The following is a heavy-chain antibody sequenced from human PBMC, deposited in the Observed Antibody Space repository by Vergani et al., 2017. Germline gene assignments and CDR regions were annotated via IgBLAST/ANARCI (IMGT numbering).Heavy chain of an antibody. CDR3: ARVWSSGGAGFDY. Sequence: VQLVESGGGVVQPGRSLRLSCAASGFTFSSYAMHWVRQAPGKGLEWVSSISSSSSYIYYADSVKGRFTISRDNAKNSLYLQMNSLRAEDTAVYYCARVWSSGGAGFDYWGQGTLVTVSS. D-gene: IGHD6-19*01. CDR1: GFTFSSYA. CDR2: ISSSSSYI. V-gene: IGHV3-21*01. J-gene: IGHJ4*02.